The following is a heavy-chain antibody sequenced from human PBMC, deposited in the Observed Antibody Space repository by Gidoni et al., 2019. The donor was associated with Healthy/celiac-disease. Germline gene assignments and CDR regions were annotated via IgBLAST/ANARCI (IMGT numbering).Heavy chain of an antibody. D-gene: IGHD6-13*01. V-gene: IGHV4-39*01. CDR3: ARHSSSWYEFDP. J-gene: IGHJ5*02. CDR2: IYYSGST. CDR1: GGSISSSSYY. Sequence: QLQLQESGPGLVKPSETLSLTCPVSGGSISSSSYYWGWIRQPPGKGLEWIGSIYYSGSTYYNPSLKSRVTISVDTSKNQFSLKLSSVTAADTAVYYCARHSSSWYEFDPWGQGTLVTVSS.